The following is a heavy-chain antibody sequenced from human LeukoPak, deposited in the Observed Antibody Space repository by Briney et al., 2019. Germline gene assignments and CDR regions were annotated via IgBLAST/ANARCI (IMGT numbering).Heavy chain of an antibody. CDR1: GFTFNTYW. J-gene: IGHJ5*01. CDR2: INGDGGST. Sequence: PGGSLRLSCAASGFTFNTYWMHWVRQVPGKGLVWVSRINGDGGSTAYADSVKGRFTISRDNAKNTVYLQMNSLRVEDTAVHFCAREKGSSNYDSWGQGTLVTVSS. D-gene: IGHD4-11*01. V-gene: IGHV3-74*03. CDR3: AREKGSSNYDS.